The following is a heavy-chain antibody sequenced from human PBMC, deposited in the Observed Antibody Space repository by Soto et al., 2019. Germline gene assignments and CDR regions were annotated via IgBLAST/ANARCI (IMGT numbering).Heavy chain of an antibody. CDR1: GGSISSSSYY. Sequence: SETLSLTCTVSGGSISSSSYYWGWIRQPPGKGLEWIGSIYYSGSTYYNPSLKSRVTISVDTSKNQFSLKLSSVTAADTAVYYCARPRLSSGYWWSGYYGMDVWGQGTTVTASS. J-gene: IGHJ6*02. CDR2: IYYSGST. CDR3: ARPRLSSGYWWSGYYGMDV. V-gene: IGHV4-39*01. D-gene: IGHD3-22*01.